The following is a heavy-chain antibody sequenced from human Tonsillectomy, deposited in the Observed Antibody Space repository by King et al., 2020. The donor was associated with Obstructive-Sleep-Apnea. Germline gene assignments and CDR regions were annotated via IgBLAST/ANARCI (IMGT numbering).Heavy chain of an antibody. CDR3: TRSRTVYRPEY. CDR2: ITGSGSSI. V-gene: IGHV3-21*01. Sequence: VQLVESGGGLAKPGESRRLSCLASGFTFNVYTMSWVRRAPGKGLEWVSSITGSGSSIYYADSVKGRFSISRDNMKKSLFLEMDSLRADDTALYYCTRSRTVYRPEYWGQGTQETVSS. D-gene: IGHD4-11*01. CDR1: GFTFNVYT. J-gene: IGHJ4*02.